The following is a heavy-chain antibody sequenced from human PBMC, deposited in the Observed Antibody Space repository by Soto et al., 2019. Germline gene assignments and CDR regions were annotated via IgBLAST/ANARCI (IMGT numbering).Heavy chain of an antibody. CDR2: TYYRSKWYN. CDR3: ARDRRRNWNYEVTSYYYYGMDV. V-gene: IGHV6-1*01. J-gene: IGHJ6*02. CDR1: GDSVSSNSAA. Sequence: PSQTVSLTCAISGDSVSSNSAAWNWIRQSPSRGLEWLGRTYYRSKWYNDYAVSVKSRITINPDTSKNQFSLQLNSVTPEDTAVYYCARDRRRNWNYEVTSYYYYGMDVWGQGTTVTVSS. D-gene: IGHD1-7*01.